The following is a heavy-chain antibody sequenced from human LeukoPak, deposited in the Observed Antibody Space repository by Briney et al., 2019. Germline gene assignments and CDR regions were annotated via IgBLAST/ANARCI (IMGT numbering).Heavy chain of an antibody. D-gene: IGHD2-15*01. CDR1: GYIFTDYA. Sequence: ASVKVSCKASGYIFTDYAIHWLRQAPGQRPEWMGWMNAGNGNTKYSQKFQGRITLIRDTSAATAYMELSSLRHDDLSVYYCARGRGTSGSNRDFYYYYYMDVWGKGTTVTVSS. CDR2: MNAGNGNT. J-gene: IGHJ6*03. CDR3: ARGRGTSGSNRDFYYYYYMDV. V-gene: IGHV1-3*01.